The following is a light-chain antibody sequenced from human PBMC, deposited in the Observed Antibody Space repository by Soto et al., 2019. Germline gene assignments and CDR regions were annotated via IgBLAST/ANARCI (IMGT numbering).Light chain of an antibody. J-gene: IGLJ3*02. CDR3: SSYAASNNFYFV. Sequence: QSALTQPPSASGSPGQSVTISCTGTSSDVGGYNYVSWYQQYPGRAPKLMIYEVTKRPSGVPDRFSGSKSGNTASLTVSGLQAGDEADYYCSSYAASNNFYFVFGGGPKLTVL. CDR2: EVT. V-gene: IGLV2-8*01. CDR1: SSDVGGYNY.